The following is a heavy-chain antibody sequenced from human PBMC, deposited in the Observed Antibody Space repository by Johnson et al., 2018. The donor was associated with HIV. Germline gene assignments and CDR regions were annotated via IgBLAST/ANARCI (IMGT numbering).Heavy chain of an antibody. Sequence: QEQLVESGGGVVQPGKSLKVSCAASGFTFSSYDMHWVRQPPGKGLEWVAGISYDGSKEYYVDSVKGRFTISRDNAKNSLYMQMNSLRAEDTALYYCAKDGDDGDEADGTKGAFDIWGQGTMVTVSS. V-gene: IGHV3-30*18. CDR1: GFTFSSYD. J-gene: IGHJ3*02. D-gene: IGHD2-2*01. CDR3: AKDGDDGDEADGTKGAFDI. CDR2: ISYDGSKE.